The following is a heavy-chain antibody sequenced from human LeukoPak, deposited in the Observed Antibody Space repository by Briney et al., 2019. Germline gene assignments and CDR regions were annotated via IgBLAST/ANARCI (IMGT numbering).Heavy chain of an antibody. CDR3: ARGMSATGGYLELEY. D-gene: IGHD2-8*02. J-gene: IGHJ4*02. CDR1: GFTFSRYE. Sequence: GGPLRLSCAASGFTFSRYEMSGVRQSPAKGLDWVSAISGICGNTFSADSLKGWCTISSENAKTTLFLHMHSLRAEATAVYYCARGMSATGGYLELEYWGQGTLVTVST. V-gene: IGHV3-23*01. CDR2: ISGICGNT.